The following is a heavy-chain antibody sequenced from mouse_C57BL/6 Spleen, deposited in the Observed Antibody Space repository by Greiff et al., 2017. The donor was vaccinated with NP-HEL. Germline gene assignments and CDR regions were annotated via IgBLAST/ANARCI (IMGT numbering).Heavy chain of an antibody. V-gene: IGHV5-9-1*02. CDR1: GFTFSNYA. D-gene: IGHD4-1*01. CDR3: TRDSWENAMDY. CDR2: ISSGGDYI. Sequence: EVKLVESGEGLVKPGGSLKLSCAASGFTFSNYAMSWVRQTPEERLEWVAYISSGGDYIYYVDTVKGRFSISRDNARNTLYLQMSSLKSEDTAMYYCTRDSWENAMDYWGQGTSVTVSS. J-gene: IGHJ4*01.